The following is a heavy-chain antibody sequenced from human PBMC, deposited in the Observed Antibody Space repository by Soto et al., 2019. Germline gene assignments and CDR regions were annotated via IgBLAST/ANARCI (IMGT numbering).Heavy chain of an antibody. V-gene: IGHV3-30*04. CDR1: GFTFSSYA. CDR3: ARDVVRCSGGSCYHGNWFDX. J-gene: IGHJ5*02. D-gene: IGHD2-15*01. Sequence: LRLSCAASGFTFSSYAMHWFRQAPGKGLEWVAVISYYGRNKYYADSVKGRFTISRDNSKNTLYLQMNSLRAEDTAVYYCARDVVRCSGGSCYHGNWFDXWGQGTLVTVSX. CDR2: ISYYGRNK.